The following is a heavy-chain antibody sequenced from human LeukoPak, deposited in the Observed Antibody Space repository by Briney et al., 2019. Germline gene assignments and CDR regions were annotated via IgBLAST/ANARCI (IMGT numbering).Heavy chain of an antibody. D-gene: IGHD3-22*01. CDR2: ISYDGSNK. CDR1: GFTFRRYG. CDR3: AKVDYYDSSGNYPNWFDP. Sequence: GGSLRLSCAAPGFTFRRYGMHWVRQAPGKGLEWVAVISYDGSNKYYGDSVKGRFTISRDNYKNTLYLQMNSLRAEDTAVYYCAKVDYYDSSGNYPNWFDPWGQGTLVTVSS. J-gene: IGHJ5*02. V-gene: IGHV3-30*18.